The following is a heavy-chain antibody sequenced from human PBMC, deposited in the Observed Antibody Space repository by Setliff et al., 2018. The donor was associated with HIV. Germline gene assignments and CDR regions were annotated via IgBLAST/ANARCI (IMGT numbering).Heavy chain of an antibody. D-gene: IGHD4-17*01. CDR2: IYTSGNT. CDR3: ARGNSRRLRVHYYYYYMDV. J-gene: IGHJ6*03. Sequence: PSETLSLTCTVSGDSISSYYWSWIRQPAGKGLEWIGLIYTSGNTNNNPTLKSRVTISVDTSENQFSLKLSSVTAADTAVYYCARGNSRRLRVHYYYYYMDVWGKGTTVTVSS. V-gene: IGHV4-4*07. CDR1: GDSISSYY.